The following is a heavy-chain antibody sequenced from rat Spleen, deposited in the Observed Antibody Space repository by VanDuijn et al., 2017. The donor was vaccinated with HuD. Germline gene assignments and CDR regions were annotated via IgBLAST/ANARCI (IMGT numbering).Heavy chain of an antibody. V-gene: IGHV2-13*01. CDR3: TRSYGGYTQHWFPY. D-gene: IGHD1-11*01. CDR1: GFSLSRHG. CDR2: IWGNGNT. J-gene: IGHJ3*01. Sequence: QVQLKESGPGLVQPSQTLSLTCTVSGFSLSRHGVIWVRQPPGKGLEWMGVIWGNGNTNYTSALKSRLSISRDTSESQVFLKMNSLQTDDTATYFCTRSYGGYTQHWFPYWGQGTLVPVSS.